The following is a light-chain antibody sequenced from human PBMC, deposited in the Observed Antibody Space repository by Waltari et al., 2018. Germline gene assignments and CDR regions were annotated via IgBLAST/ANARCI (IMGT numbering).Light chain of an antibody. Sequence: QSPLTQPPSVSGSPGQSVTISCTGTSSAVGRYDRVPWYQQSPGTAPKLLIYGVTSRPSGVPDRLSGSKSGNTASLTISGLQAEDEGDYYCSSYTTSSTFVFGTGTEVTVL. CDR1: SSAVGRYDR. CDR2: GVT. V-gene: IGLV2-18*02. J-gene: IGLJ1*01. CDR3: SSYTTSSTFV.